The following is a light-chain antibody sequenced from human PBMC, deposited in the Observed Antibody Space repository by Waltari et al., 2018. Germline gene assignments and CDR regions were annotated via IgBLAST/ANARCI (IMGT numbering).Light chain of an antibody. CDR3: QKYERLPAT. CDR1: QSVSRF. CDR2: GAS. J-gene: IGKJ1*01. V-gene: IGKV3-20*01. Sequence: EIVLTQSPGTLSLSPGERGTLSCRASQSVSRFLAWYQQKPGQAPRLLIYGASTRATGIPVRFSGSGSGTDFSLTISRLEPEDFAVYYCQKYERLPATFGEGTKVEIK.